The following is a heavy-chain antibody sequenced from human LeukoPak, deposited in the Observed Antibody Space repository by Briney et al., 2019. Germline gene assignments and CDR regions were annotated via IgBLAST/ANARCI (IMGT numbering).Heavy chain of an antibody. CDR1: GYTFTSYD. CDR2: MNPNSGNT. J-gene: IGHJ4*02. Sequence: ASVKVSCKASGYTFTSYDINWVRQATVQGLEWMGWMNPNSGNTGYAQKFQGRVTMTRNTSISTAYMELSSLRSEDTAVYYCARGKHRPPYSSGCLGYWGQGTLVTVSS. V-gene: IGHV1-8*01. CDR3: ARGKHRPPYSSGCLGY. D-gene: IGHD6-19*01.